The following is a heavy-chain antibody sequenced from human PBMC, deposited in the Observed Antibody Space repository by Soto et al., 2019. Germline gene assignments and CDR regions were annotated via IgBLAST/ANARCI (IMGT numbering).Heavy chain of an antibody. D-gene: IGHD2-15*01. CDR2: IYYSGST. CDR3: ARGAEDIVVVVAATPGFWYYYYMDV. J-gene: IGHJ6*03. V-gene: IGHV4-59*01. CDR1: GGSISSYY. Sequence: QVQLQESGPGLVKPSETLSLTCTVSGGSISSYYWSWIRQPPGKGLEWIGYIYYSGSTNYNPSLKSRVTISVDTSKNQFSLKLSSVTAADTAVYYCARGAEDIVVVVAATPGFWYYYYMDVWGKGTTVTVSS.